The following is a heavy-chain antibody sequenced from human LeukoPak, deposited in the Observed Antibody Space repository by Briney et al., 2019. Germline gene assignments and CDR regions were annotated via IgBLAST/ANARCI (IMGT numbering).Heavy chain of an antibody. CDR1: GGSLSNYY. J-gene: IGHJ3*02. Sequence: SETLSLTCTVSGGSLSNYYWSWIRQPAGKGLEWIGRIYTSGSTNYNPSLKSRVTISVDKSKNQFSLKLSSVTAADTAVYYCARGGWEPLRAFDIWGQGTMVTVSS. V-gene: IGHV4-4*07. D-gene: IGHD1-26*01. CDR3: ARGGWEPLRAFDI. CDR2: IYTSGST.